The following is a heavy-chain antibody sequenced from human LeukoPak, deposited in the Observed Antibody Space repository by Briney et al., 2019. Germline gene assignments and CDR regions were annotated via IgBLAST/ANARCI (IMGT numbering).Heavy chain of an antibody. CDR1: GGSFSGYY. Sequence: PSETLSLTCAVYGGSFSGYYWSWIRQPPGKGLEWIGEINHSGSTNYNPSLKSRVTISVDTSKNQFSLKLSSVTAADTAVYYCARERRFGGYGMDVWGQGTTVTVSS. J-gene: IGHJ6*02. CDR2: INHSGST. V-gene: IGHV4-34*01. D-gene: IGHD3-10*01. CDR3: ARERRFGGYGMDV.